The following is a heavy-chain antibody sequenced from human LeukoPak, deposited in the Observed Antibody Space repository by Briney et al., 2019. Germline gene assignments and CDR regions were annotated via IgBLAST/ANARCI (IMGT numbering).Heavy chain of an antibody. D-gene: IGHD6-6*01. CDR1: GYTFTSYA. CDR2: INAGNGNT. Sequence: ASVKVSCTASGYTFTSYAMHWVRQAPGQRLEWMGWINAGNGNTKYSQKFQGRVTITRDTSASTAYMELSSLRSEDTAVYYCARGGRTTSSSSVSGYYYYGMDVWGQGTTVTVSS. CDR3: ARGGRTTSSSSVSGYYYYGMDV. J-gene: IGHJ6*02. V-gene: IGHV1-3*01.